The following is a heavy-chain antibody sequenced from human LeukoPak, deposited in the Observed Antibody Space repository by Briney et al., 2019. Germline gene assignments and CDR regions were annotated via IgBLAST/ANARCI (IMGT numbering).Heavy chain of an antibody. V-gene: IGHV3-23*01. J-gene: IGHJ4*02. CDR2: ISSSGGPT. CDR1: GFTFSSYS. Sequence: PGGSLRLSCAASGFTFSSYSMNWVRQAPGKGLEWVSSISSSGGPTYYADSVKGRFTISRDNSKNTLSLQMNSLRADDTAVYYCAKDRPCTTCSPSDYWGQGTLVTVS. D-gene: IGHD2-2*01. CDR3: AKDRPCTTCSPSDY.